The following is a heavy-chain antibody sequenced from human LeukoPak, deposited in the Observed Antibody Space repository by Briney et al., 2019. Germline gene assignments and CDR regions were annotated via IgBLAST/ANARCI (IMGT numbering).Heavy chain of an antibody. Sequence: PSETLSLTCTVSGDSITRSHYYWRWLRQPPGKGLEWIGTIFHTGSASYIPTLNSLVTVSVDTSKSQIPRAVGSLIAADSSGSFCARDEGSGCHNGCDPWGRRILVIVSS. CDR1: GDSITRSHYY. J-gene: IGHJ5*02. CDR2: IFHTGSA. V-gene: IGHV4-39*06. D-gene: IGHD6-19*01. CDR3: ARDEGSGCHNGCDP.